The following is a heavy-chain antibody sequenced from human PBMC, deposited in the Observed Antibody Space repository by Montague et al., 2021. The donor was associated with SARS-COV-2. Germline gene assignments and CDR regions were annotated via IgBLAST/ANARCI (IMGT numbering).Heavy chain of an antibody. Sequence: SETLSLTCTVSGDSLSSSVHYWGWIRQPPGKGPEWIGGSHNGGTSSYNPSLKSRVTLSLDTSKNRFSLRVTSVTAADTAVYYCARDLRYYYDQWGQGILVTVSS. CDR3: ARDLRYYYDQ. CDR2: SHNGGTS. J-gene: IGHJ4*02. D-gene: IGHD3-10*01. CDR1: GDSLSSSVHY. V-gene: IGHV4-39*07.